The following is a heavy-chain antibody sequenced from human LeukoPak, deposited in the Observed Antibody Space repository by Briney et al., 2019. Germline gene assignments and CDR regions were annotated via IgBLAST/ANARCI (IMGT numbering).Heavy chain of an antibody. Sequence: ASVKVSCKAFGYTFTGYYMHWVRQAPGQGLEWMGWINPNSGGTNYAQKFQGRVTMTRDTSISTAYMELSRLRSDDTAVYYCARDLNCGGDCQPHWGQGTLVTVSS. D-gene: IGHD2-21*01. J-gene: IGHJ4*02. CDR1: GYTFTGYY. CDR2: INPNSGGT. V-gene: IGHV1-2*02. CDR3: ARDLNCGGDCQPH.